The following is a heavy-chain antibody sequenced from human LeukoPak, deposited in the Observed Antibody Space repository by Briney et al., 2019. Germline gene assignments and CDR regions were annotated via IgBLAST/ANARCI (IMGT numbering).Heavy chain of an antibody. V-gene: IGHV3-73*01. CDR2: IRSNANSYAT. J-gene: IGHJ4*02. D-gene: IGHD6-13*01. CDR3: ARATYSSSWPYYFDY. CDR1: GFTFSGSA. Sequence: PGGSLRLSCAASGFTFSGSAMHWVRQASGKGLEWVGRIRSNANSYATAYAASVKGRFTISRDDSENTAYLQMNGLKTEDTAVYYCARATYSSSWPYYFDYWGQGTLVTVSS.